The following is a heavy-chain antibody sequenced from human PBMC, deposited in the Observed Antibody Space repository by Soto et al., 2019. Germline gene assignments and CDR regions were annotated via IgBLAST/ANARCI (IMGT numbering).Heavy chain of an antibody. CDR2: ISANNGNT. CDR3: ARLKQLVFMDV. D-gene: IGHD3-10*01. V-gene: IGHV1-18*01. CDR1: GYSFTTYG. J-gene: IGHJ6*02. Sequence: QVQLVQSGDEVKKTGTSVKVSCKASGYSFTTYGIIWVRQAPGQGLEWMAWISANNGNTKYAQNLQGRVSLTTDTSTSTAYMELRSLRSDDTAVYYCARLKQLVFMDVWGQGSKVTVSS.